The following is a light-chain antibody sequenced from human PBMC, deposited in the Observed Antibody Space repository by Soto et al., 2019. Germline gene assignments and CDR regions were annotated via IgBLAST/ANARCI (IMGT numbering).Light chain of an antibody. Sequence: QPVLTQPASVSGSPGQSITISCTGTSSDVGGYSYVSWYQQHPGKAPKLMIYEVSKRPSGVPDRFSGSKSGNTASLTVSGLQAEDEADYYCSSYARNRDILFGGGTKVTVL. CDR3: SSYARNRDIL. CDR1: SSDVGGYSY. CDR2: EVS. V-gene: IGLV2-8*01. J-gene: IGLJ3*02.